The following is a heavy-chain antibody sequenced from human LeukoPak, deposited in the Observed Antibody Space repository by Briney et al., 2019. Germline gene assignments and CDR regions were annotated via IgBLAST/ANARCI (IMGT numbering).Heavy chain of an antibody. J-gene: IGHJ3*02. CDR2: INHSGST. Sequence: PSETPSLTCAVYGGSFSGYYWSWIRQPPGKGLEWIGEINHSGSTNYNPSLKSRVTISVDTSKNQFSLKLSSVTAADTAVYYCARGQEIGDAFDIWGQGTMVTVSS. CDR1: GGSFSGYY. CDR3: ARGQEIGDAFDI. V-gene: IGHV4-34*01. D-gene: IGHD3-22*01.